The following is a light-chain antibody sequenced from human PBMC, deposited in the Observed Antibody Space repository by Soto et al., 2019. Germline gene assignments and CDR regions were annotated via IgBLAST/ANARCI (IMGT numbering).Light chain of an antibody. CDR3: CCCSYADSSSFRVL. Sequence: QSALTQPASVSGSPGQSITISCTGTSSDVVNDLLVSWYQQQPGKAPKLMIYEGTKRPAGVSDRFSGSKSGNTASLIISGLQAADEAEYYCCCCSYADSSSFRVLFGGGTQLTVL. CDR2: EGT. V-gene: IGLV2-23*03. J-gene: IGLJ2*01. CDR1: SSDVVNDLL.